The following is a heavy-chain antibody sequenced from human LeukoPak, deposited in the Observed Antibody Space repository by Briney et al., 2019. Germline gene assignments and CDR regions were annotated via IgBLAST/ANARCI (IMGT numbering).Heavy chain of an antibody. Sequence: ASVKVSCKASGYTFTGYYMHWVRQAPGQGLEWMGWINPNSGGSTNYAQKFQGRVTMTRDTSTSTVYMELSSLRSEDTAVYYCARVDYDILTGAAYGMDVWGQGTTVTVSS. CDR2: INPNSGGST. D-gene: IGHD3-9*01. CDR3: ARVDYDILTGAAYGMDV. J-gene: IGHJ6*02. V-gene: IGHV1-46*01. CDR1: GYTFTGYY.